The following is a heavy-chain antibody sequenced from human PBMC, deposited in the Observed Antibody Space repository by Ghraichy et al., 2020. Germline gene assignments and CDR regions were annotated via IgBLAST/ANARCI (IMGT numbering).Heavy chain of an antibody. CDR1: GFTFSSYS. CDR3: ARDPPGGWTVTNPNTYYYYGMDV. Sequence: GGSLRLSCAASGFTFSSYSMNWVRQAPGKGLEWVSYISSSSSTIYYADSVKGRFTISKDNAKNSLYLQMNSLRDEDTAVYYCARDPPGGWTVTNPNTYYYYGMDVWGQGTTVTVSS. V-gene: IGHV3-48*02. D-gene: IGHD4-17*01. CDR2: ISSSSSTI. J-gene: IGHJ6*02.